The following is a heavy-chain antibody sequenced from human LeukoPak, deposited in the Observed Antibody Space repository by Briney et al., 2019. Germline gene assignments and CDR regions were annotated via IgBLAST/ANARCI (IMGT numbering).Heavy chain of an antibody. D-gene: IGHD1-7*01. CDR1: GFSFSNYW. CDR3: ARAGTYETTWYH. Sequence: GGSLTLSCAASGFSFSNYWISWVRQAPGKGLEWVANINQDGSVKYYVDSVKGRFTISRDNAENSLYSQMNSLSAEDTALYFCARAGTYETTWYHWGQGTLVTVSS. CDR2: INQDGSVK. J-gene: IGHJ5*02. V-gene: IGHV3-7*01.